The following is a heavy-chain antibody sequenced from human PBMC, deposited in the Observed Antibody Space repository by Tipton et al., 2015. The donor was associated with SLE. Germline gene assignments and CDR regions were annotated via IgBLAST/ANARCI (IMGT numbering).Heavy chain of an antibody. J-gene: IGHJ4*02. V-gene: IGHV4-59*12. CDR2: IYYSGST. D-gene: IGHD1-26*01. Sequence: LRLSCTVSGGSISSYYWSWIRQPPGKGLEWIGYIYYSGSTNYNPSLKSRVTISVDRSQNQFSLKLNSVTAADTALYYCARIPAGSTSSWFFDFWGQGTQVTVSS. CDR3: ARIPAGSTSSWFFDF. CDR1: GGSISSYY.